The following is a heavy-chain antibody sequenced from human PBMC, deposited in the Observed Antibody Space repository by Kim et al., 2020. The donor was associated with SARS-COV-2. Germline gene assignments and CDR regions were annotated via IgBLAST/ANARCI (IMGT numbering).Heavy chain of an antibody. Sequence: GGSLRLSCAASGFTFSSYWMSWVRQAPGKGLEWVANIKQDGSEKYYVDSVKGRFTISRDNAKNSLYLQMNSLRAEDTAVYYCARDSRIVATIVLGFLDYWGQGTLVTVSS. CDR3: ARDSRIVATIVLGFLDY. CDR1: GFTFSSYW. CDR2: IKQDGSEK. D-gene: IGHD5-12*01. J-gene: IGHJ4*02. V-gene: IGHV3-7*03.